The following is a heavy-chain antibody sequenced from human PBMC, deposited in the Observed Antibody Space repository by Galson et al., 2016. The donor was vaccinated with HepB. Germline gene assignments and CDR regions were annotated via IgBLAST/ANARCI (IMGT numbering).Heavy chain of an antibody. V-gene: IGHV4-4*02. J-gene: IGHJ4*02. CDR2: VYHNGAT. D-gene: IGHD3-3*01. CDR1: GYSISRTNW. Sequence: ETLSLTCVVSGYSISRTNWWSWVRQPAGKGLEWIGEVYHNGATNYNPSLKSRVTMSVDTSKNQFSLKLNSVTAADTAVYYCARGGDFWSGYRVDYWGQGTLVTVSS. CDR3: ARGGDFWSGYRVDY.